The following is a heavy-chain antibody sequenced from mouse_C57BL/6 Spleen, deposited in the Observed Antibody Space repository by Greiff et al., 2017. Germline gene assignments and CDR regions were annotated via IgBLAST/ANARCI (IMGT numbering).Heavy chain of an antibody. V-gene: IGHV1-22*01. D-gene: IGHD1-1*01. Sequence: VQLQQSGPELVKPGASVNMSCKASGYTFTDYNMHWVKQSHGKSLEWIGYINPNNGGTSYNQKFKGKATLTVNKSSNTAYMELRSLTSEDAAVYYCARWDYGSSWFAYWGQGTLVTVSA. CDR2: INPNNGGT. CDR1: GYTFTDYN. J-gene: IGHJ3*01. CDR3: ARWDYGSSWFAY.